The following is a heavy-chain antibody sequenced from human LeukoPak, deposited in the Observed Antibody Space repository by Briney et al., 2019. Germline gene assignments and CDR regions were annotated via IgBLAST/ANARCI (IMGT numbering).Heavy chain of an antibody. J-gene: IGHJ4*02. CDR2: FSRSGPDT. Sequence: GGSLRLSCAASGFTFGSSAMSWVRQAPGKGPEWVSTFSRSGPDTYYADSVKGRFTIFRDNSKNTPYLQMNSLRAEDTAVYYCAKGSLGSWYYFDYWGLGTLVTVSS. CDR3: AKGSLGSWYYFDY. CDR1: GFTFGSSA. V-gene: IGHV3-23*01. D-gene: IGHD6-13*01.